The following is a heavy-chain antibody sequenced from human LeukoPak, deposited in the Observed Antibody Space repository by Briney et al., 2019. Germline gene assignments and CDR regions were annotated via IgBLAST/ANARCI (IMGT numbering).Heavy chain of an antibody. CDR3: ARDSVEQLPRPYNWFDP. V-gene: IGHV1-18*01. CDR1: GYTFTSYG. D-gene: IGHD6-6*01. J-gene: IGHJ5*02. Sequence: ASVKVSCKASGYTFTSYGISWVRQAPGQGLEWMVWISAYNGNTNYAQKLQGRVTMTTDTSTSTAYMELRSLRSDDTAVYYCARDSVEQLPRPYNWFDPWGQGTLVTVSS. CDR2: ISAYNGNT.